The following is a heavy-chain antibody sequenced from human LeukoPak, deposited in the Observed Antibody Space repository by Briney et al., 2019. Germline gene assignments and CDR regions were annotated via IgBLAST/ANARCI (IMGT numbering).Heavy chain of an antibody. CDR3: ARGRIYYGLGTYGFGDY. D-gene: IGHD3-10*01. V-gene: IGHV1-46*01. CDR1: GYTFTSYY. CDR2: INPSGGST. J-gene: IGHJ4*02. Sequence: EASVKVSCKASGYTFTSYYMHWVRQAPGQGLEWMGIINPSGGSTSYAQKFQGRITITADKSTSTAYMELSSLRSEDTAVYYCARGRIYYGLGTYGFGDYWGQGTLVTVSS.